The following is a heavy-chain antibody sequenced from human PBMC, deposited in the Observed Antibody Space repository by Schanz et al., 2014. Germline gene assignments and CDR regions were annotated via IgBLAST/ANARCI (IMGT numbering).Heavy chain of an antibody. CDR3: AKDGPGGSGSYSADGGMDV. D-gene: IGHD3-10*01. J-gene: IGHJ6*02. CDR2: IYIGGNT. Sequence: EVQLVESGGGLVQPGGSLRLSCAASGFSVGNKYMNWVRQAPGKGLEWVSFIYIGGNTYYADSVKGGFTISRDNSNKTVDLQMNSLRAEDTAVYYCAKDGPGGSGSYSADGGMDVWGQGTTVTVSS. CDR1: GFSVGNKY. V-gene: IGHV3-53*01.